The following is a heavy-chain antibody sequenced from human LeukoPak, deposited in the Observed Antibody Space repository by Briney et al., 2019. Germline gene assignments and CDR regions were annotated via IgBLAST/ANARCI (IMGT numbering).Heavy chain of an antibody. J-gene: IGHJ4*02. CDR1: GGTFSSYA. D-gene: IGHD3-22*01. CDR3: ATHDSSGYYRDY. V-gene: IGHV1-69*04. Sequence: PPAPVKVSCKASGGTFSSYAISWVRQAPGQGLEWMGRIIPILGIANYAQKFQGRVTITADKSTSTAYMELSSLRSEDTAVYYCATHDSSGYYRDYWGQGTLVTVSS. CDR2: IIPILGIA.